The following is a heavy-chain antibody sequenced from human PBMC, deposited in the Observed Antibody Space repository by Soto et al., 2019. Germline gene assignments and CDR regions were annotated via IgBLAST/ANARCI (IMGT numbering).Heavy chain of an antibody. D-gene: IGHD2-2*01. J-gene: IGHJ4*02. CDR3: AREEGVCSSTSCPLDY. V-gene: IGHV4-61*01. CDR2: IYYSGST. Sequence: QVQLQESGPGLVKPSETLSLTCTVSGGSVSSGSYYWSWIRQPPGKGLEWIGYIYYSGSTNYNPSLKSRVTISVDTSKNQFSLKLSSVTAADTAVYYCAREEGVCSSTSCPLDYWGQGTLVTVSS. CDR1: GGSVSSGSYY.